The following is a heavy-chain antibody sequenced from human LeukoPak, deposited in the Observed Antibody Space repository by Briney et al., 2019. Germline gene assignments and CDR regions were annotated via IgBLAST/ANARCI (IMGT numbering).Heavy chain of an antibody. CDR2: IYYSGST. V-gene: IGHV4-59*06. CDR3: ARESYYYFDY. D-gene: IGHD3-10*01. J-gene: IGHJ4*02. CDR1: GYSISSYY. Sequence: SETLSLTCAVSGYSISSYYWSWIRQHPGKGLEWIGYIYYSGSTYYNPSLKSRVTISVDASKKQFSLQLISVTAADATVDYCARESYYYFDYWGQGTLVTVSS.